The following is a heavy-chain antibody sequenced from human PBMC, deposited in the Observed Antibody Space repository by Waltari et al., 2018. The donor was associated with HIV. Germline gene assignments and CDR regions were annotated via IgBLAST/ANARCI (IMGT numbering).Heavy chain of an antibody. Sequence: QVQLQESGPGLVKPSETLSLTCTVSGGSISSYYWSWIRQPPGKGLEWIGYIYYSGSNNYNPSLKSRVTISVATSKNQFSLKLSSVTAADTAVYYCARCLWFGGEYGMDVWGQGTTVTVSS. V-gene: IGHV4-59*01. CDR2: IYYSGSN. D-gene: IGHD3-10*01. CDR1: GGSISSYY. CDR3: ARCLWFGGEYGMDV. J-gene: IGHJ6*02.